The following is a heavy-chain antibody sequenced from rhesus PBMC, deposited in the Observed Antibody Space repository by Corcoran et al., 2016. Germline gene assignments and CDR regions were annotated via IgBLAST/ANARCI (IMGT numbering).Heavy chain of an antibody. J-gene: IGHJ4*01. Sequence: RQAPGKGLEWVSSISSASSYIYYADPVKGRFTISRDNAKNSLSLQMNSLKTEDTAVYYCTRVFGGSFDYWGQGVLVTVSS. CDR2: ISSASSYI. D-gene: IGHD6-25*01. V-gene: IGHV3S4*01. CDR3: TRVFGGSFDY.